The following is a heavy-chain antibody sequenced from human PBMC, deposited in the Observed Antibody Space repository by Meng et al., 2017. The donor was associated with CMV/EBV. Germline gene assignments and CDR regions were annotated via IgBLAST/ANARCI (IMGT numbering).Heavy chain of an antibody. CDR2: ISGSGGST. V-gene: IGHV3-23*01. J-gene: IGHJ4*02. Sequence: EVRLLGSGGGLVQPGGSLGLCCESSGFTFSSYAMSGVRQAPGKGLEWVSAISGSGGSTYYADSVKGRFTISRDNSKNTLYLQMNSLRAEDTAVYYCAYTAMVTLWGQGTLVTVSS. D-gene: IGHD5-18*01. CDR1: GFTFSSYA. CDR3: AYTAMVTL.